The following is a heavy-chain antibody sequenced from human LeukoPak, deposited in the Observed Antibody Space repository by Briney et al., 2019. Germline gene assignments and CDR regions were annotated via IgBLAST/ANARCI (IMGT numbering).Heavy chain of an antibody. CDR2: ISAYNGNT. V-gene: IGHV1-18*01. CDR3: ARDRGIAYYYDSSGYYPCY. CDR1: GYTFTSYG. Sequence: GASVKVSCKASGYTFTSYGISWVRQAPGQGLEWMGWISAYNGNTNYAQKLQGRVTMTTDTSTSTAYMELRSLRSDDTAVYYCARDRGIAYYYDSSGYYPCYWGPGTLVTVSS. D-gene: IGHD3-22*01. J-gene: IGHJ4*02.